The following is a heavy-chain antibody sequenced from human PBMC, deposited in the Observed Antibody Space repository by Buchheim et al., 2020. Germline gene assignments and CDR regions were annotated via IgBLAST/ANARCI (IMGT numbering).Heavy chain of an antibody. CDR2: TSYDGNNK. D-gene: IGHD6-13*01. V-gene: IGHV3-30*18. J-gene: IGHJ4*01. CDR1: GFTFSNYG. Sequence: QVQLVESGGGVVQPGRSLRLSCAASGFTFSNYGMHWVRQAPGKGLEWVAITSYDGNNKYYADSVKGRFTISRDNSKNTLYLQMNSLRNDDTAVYYCRKGWATADLDYWG. CDR3: RKGWATADLDY.